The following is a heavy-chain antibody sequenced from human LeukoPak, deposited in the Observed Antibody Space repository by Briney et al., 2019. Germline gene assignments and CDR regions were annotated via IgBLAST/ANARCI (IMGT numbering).Heavy chain of an antibody. CDR1: GFTFSSYS. J-gene: IGHJ4*02. Sequence: GGSLRLSCVASGFTFSSYSMNWVRQAPGKGLEWVSYISSSSSTIYYADSVKGRFTISRDNSKNTLYLQLNSLRAEDTAVYYCARQHCSGGDCYFFDWGQGTLVTVSS. V-gene: IGHV3-48*01. D-gene: IGHD2-15*01. CDR3: ARQHCSGGDCYFFD. CDR2: ISSSSSTI.